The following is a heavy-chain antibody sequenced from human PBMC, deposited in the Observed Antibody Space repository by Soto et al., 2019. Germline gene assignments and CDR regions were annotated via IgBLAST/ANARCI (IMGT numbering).Heavy chain of an antibody. V-gene: IGHV3-21*01. CDR2: IRGFSPYT. J-gene: IGHJ6*02. CDR3: AXDRVYDAHDHDYNAMDV. CDR1: GFTFRPYT. Sequence: GGSLRHSCVAPGFTFRPYTMNWVRQALGKGLEWVSGIRGFSPYTFYAESVKGRFTISRDNAKNSLYLQMNSLGVEDTAVYYCAXDRVYDAHDHDYNAMDVWGQGTTVTVSS. D-gene: IGHD6-6*01.